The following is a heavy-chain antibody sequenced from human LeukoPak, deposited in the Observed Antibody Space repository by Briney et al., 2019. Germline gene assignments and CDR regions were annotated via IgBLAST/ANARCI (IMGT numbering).Heavy chain of an antibody. CDR3: ARLRNEAFDI. Sequence: PGGSLRLSCAASGFTFSSYGMLWVRRAPGKGLEWVAVIWYDGSNKYYVDSVKGRFTISRDNSKSTLYLQMKSPRAEDTAVYYCARLRNEAFDIWGQGTVVTVSS. CDR2: IWYDGSNK. V-gene: IGHV3-33*01. CDR1: GFTFSSYG. J-gene: IGHJ3*02. D-gene: IGHD1-14*01.